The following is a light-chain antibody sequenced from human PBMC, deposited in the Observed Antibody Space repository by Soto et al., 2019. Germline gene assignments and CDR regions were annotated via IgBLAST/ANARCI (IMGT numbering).Light chain of an antibody. CDR1: QSVSSNY. J-gene: IGKJ1*01. V-gene: IGKV3-20*01. CDR2: GAS. Sequence: EIVLTQSPGTLSLSPGQRVTLSCRASQSVSSNYLAWYQQKPGQAPRLLIYGASSRATGIPDRFSGSGSGTDFTLTISSLEPEDLAVYYCQQYGSSPWTFGQGTKVEIK. CDR3: QQYGSSPWT.